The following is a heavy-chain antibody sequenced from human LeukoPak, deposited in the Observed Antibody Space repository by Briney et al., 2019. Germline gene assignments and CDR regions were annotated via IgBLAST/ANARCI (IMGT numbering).Heavy chain of an antibody. J-gene: IGHJ4*02. V-gene: IGHV3-30*02. D-gene: IGHD1-26*01. CDR1: GFTFSSYD. CDR2: IRYDGSNK. Sequence: GGSLRLSCAASGFTFSSYDIHWVRQAPGKGLEWVAFIRYDGSNKYYADSVKGRFTISRDNSKNTLYLQMNSLRAEDTAVYYCARGTKWELTYYFDYWGQGTLVTVSS. CDR3: ARGTKWELTYYFDY.